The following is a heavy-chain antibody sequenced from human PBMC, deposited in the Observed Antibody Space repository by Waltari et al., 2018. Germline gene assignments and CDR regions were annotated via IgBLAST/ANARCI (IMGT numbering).Heavy chain of an antibody. D-gene: IGHD1-26*01. Sequence: EVQLVESGGGLVQPGGSLRLSCAASGFTFSSYSLNWVRQAPGEGVGWISYISSRSSPIYYADAVRGRFTISRDNAKNSVYLQMNSLRAEDTAVYYCARDPPVMVVGVSFDYWGQGTLVTVSS. CDR1: GFTFSSYS. CDR3: ARDPPVMVVGVSFDY. J-gene: IGHJ4*02. V-gene: IGHV3-48*04. CDR2: ISSRSSPI.